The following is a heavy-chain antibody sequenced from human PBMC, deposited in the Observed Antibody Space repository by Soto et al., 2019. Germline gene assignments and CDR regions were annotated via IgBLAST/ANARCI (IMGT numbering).Heavy chain of an antibody. V-gene: IGHV4-4*07. Sequence: SETLSLTCIVSGGSISSYYWSWIRQPAGKGLEWIGRIYTSGSTNYNPSLKSRVTMSVDTSKNQFSLKLSSVTAADTAVYYCARGGPCDFWSGYYNDNWFDPWGQGTLVTVSS. J-gene: IGHJ5*02. CDR2: IYTSGST. D-gene: IGHD3-3*01. CDR1: GGSISSYY. CDR3: ARGGPCDFWSGYYNDNWFDP.